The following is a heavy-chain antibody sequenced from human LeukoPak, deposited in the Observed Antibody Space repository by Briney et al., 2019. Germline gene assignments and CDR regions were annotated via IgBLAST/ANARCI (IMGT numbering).Heavy chain of an antibody. CDR3: ARDLSNDSRGYPSY. CDR1: GYTFTSYG. J-gene: IGHJ4*02. D-gene: IGHD3-22*01. V-gene: IGHV1-18*01. Sequence: ASVKVSCKASGYTFTSYGISWVRQAPGQGLEWMGWISTYNGNTNYAQKLQGRVTLTTDTSTSTAYMELRSLRSDDTAVCYCARDLSNDSRGYPSYWGQGTLVTVSS. CDR2: ISTYNGNT.